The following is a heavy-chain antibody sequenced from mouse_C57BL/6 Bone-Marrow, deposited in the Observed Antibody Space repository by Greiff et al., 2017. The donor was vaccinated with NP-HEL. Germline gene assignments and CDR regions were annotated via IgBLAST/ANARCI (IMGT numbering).Heavy chain of an antibody. Sequence: EVMLVESGGGLVKPGGSLKLSCAASGFTFSSYAMSWVRQTPEKRLEWVATISDGGSYTYYPDNVKGRFTISRDNAKNNLYLQMSHLKSEDTAMYYWARTSYYSNFFDYWGQGTTLTVSS. V-gene: IGHV5-4*03. D-gene: IGHD2-5*01. CDR1: GFTFSSYA. CDR2: ISDGGSYT. J-gene: IGHJ2*01. CDR3: ARTSYYSNFFDY.